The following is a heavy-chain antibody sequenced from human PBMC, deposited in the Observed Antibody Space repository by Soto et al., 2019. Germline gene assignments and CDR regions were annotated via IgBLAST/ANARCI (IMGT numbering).Heavy chain of an antibody. CDR2: INQDGSDK. Sequence: GGSLRLSCATSGFTFSNDWMSWVRQAPGKGLEWVAYINQDGSDKGYVDSVRGRFTISRDNAKNSLFLQMNSLRVEDTAVYFCARAFSWGQGTPVTVSS. J-gene: IGHJ4*02. V-gene: IGHV3-7*05. D-gene: IGHD3-3*02. CDR3: ARAFS. CDR1: GFTFSNDW.